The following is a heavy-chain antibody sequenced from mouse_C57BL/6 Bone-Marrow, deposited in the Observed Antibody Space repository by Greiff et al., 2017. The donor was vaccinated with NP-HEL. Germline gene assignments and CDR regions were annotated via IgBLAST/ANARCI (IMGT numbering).Heavy chain of an antibody. V-gene: IGHV1-72*01. D-gene: IGHD1-1*01. Sequence: VQLQQSGADLVKPGASVKLSCKASGYTFTSYWMHWVKQRPGRGLEWIGRIDPNSGGTKFNEKFKTKATLTVDKPSSTAYMQLSSLTSEDSAVYDFARYYYGSRGWYFDVWGTGTTVTVSS. CDR1: GYTFTSYW. CDR3: ARYYYGSRGWYFDV. CDR2: IDPNSGGT. J-gene: IGHJ1*03.